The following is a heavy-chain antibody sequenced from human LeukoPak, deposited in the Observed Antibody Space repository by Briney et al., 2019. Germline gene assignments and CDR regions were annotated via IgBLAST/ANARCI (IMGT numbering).Heavy chain of an antibody. V-gene: IGHV4-34*01. D-gene: IGHD3-10*02. CDR1: GGSFSGYY. J-gene: IGHJ3*02. CDR2: INHSGNT. CDR3: ARIVRERHAFDI. Sequence: PSETLSLTCAVYGGSFSGYYLSWIRQPPGKGLEWIAEINHSGNTNQSPSLKSRVTLSVDTSNRQFSLRLRSVTAADTAVYYCARIVRERHAFDIWGQGTTVTVPS.